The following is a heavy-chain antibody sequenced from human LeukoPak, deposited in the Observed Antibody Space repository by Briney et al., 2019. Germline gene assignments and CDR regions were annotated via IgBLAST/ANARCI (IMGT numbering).Heavy chain of an antibody. J-gene: IGHJ4*02. CDR2: IKQDGSEK. CDR3: AREGSQSASGTYPGND. V-gene: IGHV3-7*01. Sequence: GGTLRLSCAASGFTFSSYGMSWVRQAPGKGLEWVANIKQDGSEKYYVDSVKGRFTISRDNAKNSLFLQMNRLRAEDTAVYFCAREGSQSASGTYPGNDWGQGTLVTVSS. CDR1: GFTFSSYG. D-gene: IGHD1-26*01.